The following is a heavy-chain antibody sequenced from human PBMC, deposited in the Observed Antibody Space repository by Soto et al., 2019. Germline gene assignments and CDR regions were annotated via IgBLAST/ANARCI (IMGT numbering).Heavy chain of an antibody. CDR1: GFTFSSYA. D-gene: IGHD3-22*01. Sequence: GGSLRLSCSASGFTFSSYAMHWVRQAPGKGLEYVSAISSNGGSTYYADSVKGRFTISRDNSKNTLYLQMSSLRAEDAAVYYCVKNYDSSGYYYFDYWGQGTLVTVSS. CDR2: ISSNGGST. V-gene: IGHV3-64D*08. CDR3: VKNYDSSGYYYFDY. J-gene: IGHJ4*02.